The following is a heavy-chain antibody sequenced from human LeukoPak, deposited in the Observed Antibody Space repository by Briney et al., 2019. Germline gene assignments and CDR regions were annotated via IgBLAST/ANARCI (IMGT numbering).Heavy chain of an antibody. CDR1: GFTFSSYA. V-gene: IGHV3-23*01. CDR3: AKDLHYYYRSGSSPFT. CDR2: ISGSGGST. J-gene: IGHJ4*02. D-gene: IGHD3-10*01. Sequence: GGSLRLSCAASGFTFSSYAMSWVRQAPGKGLEWVSAISGSGGSTYYADSVKGRFTISRDNSKNTLYLQMNSLRAEDTAVYYCAKDLHYYYRSGSSPFTWGQGTLVTVSS.